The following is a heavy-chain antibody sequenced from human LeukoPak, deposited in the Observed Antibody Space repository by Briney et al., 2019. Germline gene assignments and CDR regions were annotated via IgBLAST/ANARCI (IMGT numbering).Heavy chain of an antibody. CDR1: GYTFTGYY. Sequence: ASVKVSCKASGYTFTGYYMHWVRQAPGQGLEWMGWINPNSGGTNYAQKFQGRVTITRDTSISTAYMELSRLRSDDTAVYYCARASEYSSTLTDYWGQGTLVTVSS. D-gene: IGHD6-13*01. CDR2: INPNSGGT. V-gene: IGHV1-2*02. J-gene: IGHJ4*02. CDR3: ARASEYSSTLTDY.